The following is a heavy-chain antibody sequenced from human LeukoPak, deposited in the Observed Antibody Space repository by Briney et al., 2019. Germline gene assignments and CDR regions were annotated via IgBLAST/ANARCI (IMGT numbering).Heavy chain of an antibody. Sequence: ASVKVSCKASGYTFTSYGISWVRQAPGQGLEWMGWISAYNGNTNYAQKLQGRVTMTTDTSTSTAYMELRSLRSDDTAVYYCARAGAITIFGVGKNWFDPRGQGTLVTVSS. V-gene: IGHV1-18*01. CDR2: ISAYNGNT. J-gene: IGHJ5*02. D-gene: IGHD3-3*01. CDR3: ARAGAITIFGVGKNWFDP. CDR1: GYTFTSYG.